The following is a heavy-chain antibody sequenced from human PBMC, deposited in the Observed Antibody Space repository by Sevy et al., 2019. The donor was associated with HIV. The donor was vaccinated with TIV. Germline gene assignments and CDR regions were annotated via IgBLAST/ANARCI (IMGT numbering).Heavy chain of an antibody. CDR3: ARDHLKLNYDFWSGYYGPPGYYYGMDV. CDR1: GFTFSSYW. D-gene: IGHD3-3*01. V-gene: IGHV3-7*01. Sequence: GGSLRLSCAASGFTFSSYWMSWVRQAPGKGLEWVANIKQDGSEKYYVDSVKGRFTISRDNAKNSLYLQMNSLRAEDTAVYYCARDHLKLNYDFWSGYYGPPGYYYGMDVWGQGTTVTVSS. J-gene: IGHJ6*02. CDR2: IKQDGSEK.